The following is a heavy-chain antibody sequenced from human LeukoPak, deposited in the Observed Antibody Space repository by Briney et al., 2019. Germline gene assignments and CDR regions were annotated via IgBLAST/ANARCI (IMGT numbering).Heavy chain of an antibody. J-gene: IGHJ4*02. V-gene: IGHV3-53*01. CDR2: LASGAPP. D-gene: IGHD2-2*01. CDR1: GGSFSGYY. CDR3: ARQLGYCSRGNCYFDS. Sequence: ETLSLTCAVYGGSFSGYYWSWIRQPPGKGLEWVSALASGAPPYYADSVKGRFTISRDNSKNTLYLQVNSLRAEDTAVYYCARQLGYCSRGNCYFDSWGQGTLVTVSS.